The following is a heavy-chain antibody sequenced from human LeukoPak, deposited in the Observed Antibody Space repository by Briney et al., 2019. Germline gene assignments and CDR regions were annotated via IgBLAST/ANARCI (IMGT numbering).Heavy chain of an antibody. J-gene: IGHJ3*02. D-gene: IGHD6-6*01. CDR1: GESFSGYY. Sequence: SETLSLTCAVYGESFSGYYWSWIRQPPGKGLKWIGEINHSGSTNYNPSLKSRVTISVDTSKNQFSLKLSSVTAADTAVYYCARLASRIAARPDAFDIWGQGTMVTVSS. V-gene: IGHV4-34*01. CDR3: ARLASRIAARPDAFDI. CDR2: INHSGST.